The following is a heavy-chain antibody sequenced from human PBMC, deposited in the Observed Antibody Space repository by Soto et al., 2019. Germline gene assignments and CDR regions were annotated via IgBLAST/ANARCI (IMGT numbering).Heavy chain of an antibody. Sequence: EVQLVESGGDLVQPGGSLRLSCAASGFSCSSSNMNWVRQAPGRGLEWVSYIGTGTTSTYYADSVKGRFTISRDTARNSLYLQLNRLTEEDTALYYCARHSEYCSNVVCFGSFDYWGPVTLVTVSS. D-gene: IGHD2-8*01. CDR1: GFSCSSSN. V-gene: IGHV3-48*02. CDR2: IGTGTTST. J-gene: IGHJ4*02. CDR3: ARHSEYCSNVVCFGSFDY.